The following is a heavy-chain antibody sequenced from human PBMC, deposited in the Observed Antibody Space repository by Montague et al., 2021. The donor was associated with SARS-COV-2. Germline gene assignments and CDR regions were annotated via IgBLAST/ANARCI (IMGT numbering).Heavy chain of an antibody. J-gene: IGHJ3*01. CDR1: GGSTARHY. CDR2: VYYNGET. V-gene: IGHV4-59*08. Sequence: SETLSLTCTVSGGSTARHYWNWIRQSPGKRPEWIGYVYYNGETKYNSSLQSRVTISIDTSENQFSLRLNSVTAADTAVYFCARGGAFDPWGQGRLVTVSS. CDR3: ARGGAFDP.